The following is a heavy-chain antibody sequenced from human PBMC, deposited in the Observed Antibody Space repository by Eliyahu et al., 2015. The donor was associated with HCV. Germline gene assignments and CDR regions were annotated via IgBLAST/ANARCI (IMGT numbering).Heavy chain of an antibody. Sequence: EVQLLESGGGLVQPGGSLXLSCAASGFTFSSYAMSWVRQAPGKGLEWVSAISGSGGSTYYADSVKGRFTISRDNSKNTLYLQMNSLRAEDTAVYYCAKDRLNLYSSGSNYFDYWGQGTLVTVSS. CDR2: ISGSGGST. D-gene: IGHD6-19*01. CDR1: GFTFSSYA. J-gene: IGHJ4*02. CDR3: AKDRLNLYSSGSNYFDY. V-gene: IGHV3-23*01.